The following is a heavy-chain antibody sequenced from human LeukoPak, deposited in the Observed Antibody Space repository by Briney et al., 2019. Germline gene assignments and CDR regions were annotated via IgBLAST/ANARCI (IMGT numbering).Heavy chain of an antibody. J-gene: IGHJ5*02. Sequence: GGSLGLSCAASGFTFSSYWMHWVRQAPGKGLVWVSRINSDGSSTSYADSVKGRFTISRDNAKNTLYLQMNSLRAEDTAVYYCARDRAVAYEYNWFDPWGQGTLVTVSS. CDR2: INSDGSST. CDR3: ARDRAVAYEYNWFDP. V-gene: IGHV3-74*01. CDR1: GFTFSSYW. D-gene: IGHD5-12*01.